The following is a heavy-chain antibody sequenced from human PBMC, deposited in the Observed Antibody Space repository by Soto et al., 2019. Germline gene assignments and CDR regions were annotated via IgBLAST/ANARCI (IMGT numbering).Heavy chain of an antibody. CDR3: AFYDFSGRTCSGY. CDR1: GGSFTEYY. CDR2: VSHTGSA. V-gene: IGHV4-34*01. J-gene: IGHJ4*02. D-gene: IGHD3-3*01. Sequence: SETLSLTCAVYGGSFTEYYCNWVRQYPGKGLEWIGDVSHTGSAKYNPSLKSRVVMSIDKSKNQFSLTMNFVTAADTAVFYCAFYDFSGRTCSGYWGQGTLLTVCS.